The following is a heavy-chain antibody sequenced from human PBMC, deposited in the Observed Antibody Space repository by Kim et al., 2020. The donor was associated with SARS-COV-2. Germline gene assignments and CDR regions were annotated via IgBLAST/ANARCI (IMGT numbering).Heavy chain of an antibody. CDR3: AKLVVVVAATIPNWWFDP. CDR2: IYYSGST. D-gene: IGHD2-15*01. Sequence: SETLSLTCTVSGGSISSYYWSWIRQPPGKGLEWIGYIYYSGSTNYNPSLKSRVTISVDTSKNQFSLKLSSVTAADTAVYYCAKLVVVVAATIPNWWFDPWGQGTLVTVSS. J-gene: IGHJ5*02. V-gene: IGHV4-59*01. CDR1: GGSISSYY.